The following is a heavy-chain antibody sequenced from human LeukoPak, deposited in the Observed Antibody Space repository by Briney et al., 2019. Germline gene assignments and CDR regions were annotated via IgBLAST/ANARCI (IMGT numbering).Heavy chain of an antibody. CDR2: ISSSSSYI. CDR3: ARGSLPTYYYDSSGYPLGY. J-gene: IGHJ4*02. D-gene: IGHD3-22*01. Sequence: GGSLRLSCAASGFTFSSYSMNWVRQAPGKGLEWVSSISSSSSYIYYADSVKGRFTISRDNTKNSLYLQMNSLRAEDTAVYYCARGSLPTYYYDSSGYPLGYWGQGTLVTVSS. CDR1: GFTFSSYS. V-gene: IGHV3-21*01.